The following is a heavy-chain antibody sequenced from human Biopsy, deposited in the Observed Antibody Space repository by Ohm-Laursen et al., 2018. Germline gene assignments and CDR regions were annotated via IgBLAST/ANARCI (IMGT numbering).Heavy chain of an antibody. J-gene: IGHJ6*02. D-gene: IGHD3-3*01. V-gene: IGHV2-70*11. Sequence: TQTLTLTCTFSGFSLSAPGMCVSWIRQAPGKALEWLARVDWDDYEDYSASLQTRLSLSKDTSSNQVVLALTNVGPEDTATYHCARTPIAIFSAGLVYRHRRHLQGMDVWGQGIAVTVS. CDR2: VDWDDYE. CDR3: ARTPIAIFSAGLVYRHRRHLQGMDV. CDR1: GFSLSAPGMC.